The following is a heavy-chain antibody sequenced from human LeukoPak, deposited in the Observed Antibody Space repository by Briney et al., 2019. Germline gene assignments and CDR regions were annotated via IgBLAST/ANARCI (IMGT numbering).Heavy chain of an antibody. V-gene: IGHV4-4*09. CDR1: GVSLSNYR. J-gene: IGHJ4*02. D-gene: IGHD3-3*01. Sequence: SETLSLTCSVSGVSLSNYRWSWMRQSPGRGLQWIGYIFSSGNTNYNLSLKSRVTITVDTSKNQFSLELTSVTAADTAVYYCVRSKDFWSGYYDYWGQGNLVTVSS. CDR2: IFSSGNT. CDR3: VRSKDFWSGYYDY.